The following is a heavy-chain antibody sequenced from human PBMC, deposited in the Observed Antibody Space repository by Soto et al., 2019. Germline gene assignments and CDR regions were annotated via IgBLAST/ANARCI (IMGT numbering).Heavy chain of an antibody. D-gene: IGHD1-26*01. CDR2: IYHSGSI. J-gene: IGHJ4*02. CDR3: ATSQSGEYFDY. V-gene: IGHV4-4*02. Sequence: SETLSLTCAVSGDPISSSHWWSWVRQTPGKGLEWIGEIYHSGSINYNPSLKSRVIISADRSKNQFSLRLSSVTAADTTVYYCATSQSGEYFDYWGQGTLVTVSS. CDR1: GDPISSSHW.